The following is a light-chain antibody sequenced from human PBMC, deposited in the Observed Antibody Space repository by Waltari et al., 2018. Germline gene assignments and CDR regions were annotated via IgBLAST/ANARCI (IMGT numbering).Light chain of an antibody. CDR3: CSYVTGGTLV. Sequence: QSALTQPASVSGSPGRSITISCTGTSSDVGNYHRVSWYQKNPGKAPQLIIYEINMRPSGISSRFSGSKSGNTASLTISGLQAEDEADYYCCSYVTGGTLVFGGGTRLTVL. CDR1: SSDVGNYHR. J-gene: IGLJ2*01. V-gene: IGLV2-23*02. CDR2: EIN.